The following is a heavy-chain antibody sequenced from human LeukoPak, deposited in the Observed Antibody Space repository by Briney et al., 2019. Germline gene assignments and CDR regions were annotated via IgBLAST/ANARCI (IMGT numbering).Heavy chain of an antibody. Sequence: GGSLRLSCAASGFTFSSFAMHWVRQAPGKGLEWVAVISYDGSNMYYADSVKGRFTISRDNSKNTLYLQMNSLRAEDTAVYYCARDAAYSSSWGYFDYWGQGTLVTVSS. CDR3: ARDAAYSSSWGYFDY. CDR1: GFTFSSFA. V-gene: IGHV3-30*04. J-gene: IGHJ4*02. CDR2: ISYDGSNM. D-gene: IGHD6-13*01.